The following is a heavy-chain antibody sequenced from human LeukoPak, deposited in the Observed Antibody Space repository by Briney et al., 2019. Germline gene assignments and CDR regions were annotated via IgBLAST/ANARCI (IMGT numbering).Heavy chain of an antibody. D-gene: IGHD2-2*02. V-gene: IGHV3-20*04. Sequence: GGSLRLSCTASGFKFDDYGMTWVRQAPGKGLEWVSDINWNGDSRGYAHSVRGRFTIYRDNSKNSLYLQMNSLRVEDTAFYYCASAQYLNYWGQGTLVTVSS. J-gene: IGHJ4*02. CDR3: ASAQYLNY. CDR2: INWNGDSR. CDR1: GFKFDDYG.